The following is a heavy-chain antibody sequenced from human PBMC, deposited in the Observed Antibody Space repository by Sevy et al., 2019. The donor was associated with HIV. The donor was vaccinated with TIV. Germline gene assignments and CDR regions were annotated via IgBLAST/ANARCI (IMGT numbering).Heavy chain of an antibody. D-gene: IGHD6-13*01. CDR2: IYYSGST. V-gene: IGHV4-39*01. J-gene: IGHJ6*02. Sequence: SETLSLTCTVSGGSISSSTYYWGWIRQPPGKGLEWFGSIYYSGSTYYNPSLKSRVTISVDTSKNQFSLKLSSVTAADTAVYYCARSIAAAGTDYGMDVWGQGTTVTVSS. CDR1: GGSISSSTYY. CDR3: ARSIAAAGTDYGMDV.